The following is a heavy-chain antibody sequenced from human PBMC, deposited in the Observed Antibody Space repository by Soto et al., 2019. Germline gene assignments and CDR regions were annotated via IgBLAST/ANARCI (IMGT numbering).Heavy chain of an antibody. CDR2: VSAYNRNT. CDR3: ARERQYEPHLY. CDR1: GYTFTNYG. D-gene: IGHD2-2*01. J-gene: IGHJ4*02. Sequence: QVQLVQSGVEVKNPGASVKVSCQASGYTFTNYGITWLRQAPGQGLEWMGWVSAYNRNTNYAQRFQDRVTMTTATPTRTAYMDLPNLKSEHTAIYFCARERQYEPHLYWGQGTLLTVPS. V-gene: IGHV1-18*01.